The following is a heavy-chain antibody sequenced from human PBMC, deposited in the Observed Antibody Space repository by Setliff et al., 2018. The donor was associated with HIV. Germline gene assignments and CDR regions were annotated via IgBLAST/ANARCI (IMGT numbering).Heavy chain of an antibody. CDR2: IGTGGDT. J-gene: IGHJ6*03. Sequence: GGSLRLSCEASGFTFSSYDFHWVRQAAGKGLEWVSAIGTGGDTYYVDSVKGRFTISRENARNSLYLQMNSLRAEDTAVYYCARAGVVEGYYYYYYMDVWGKGTTVTVSS. CDR3: ARAGVVEGYYYYYYMDV. CDR1: GFTFSSYD. V-gene: IGHV3-13*01. D-gene: IGHD2-15*01.